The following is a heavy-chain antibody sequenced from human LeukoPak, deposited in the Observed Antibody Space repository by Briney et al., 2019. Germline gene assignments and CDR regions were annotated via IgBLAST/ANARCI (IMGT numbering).Heavy chain of an antibody. V-gene: IGHV3-74*01. CDR1: GFTFSSYW. D-gene: IGHD3-9*01. Sequence: GGSLRLSCAASGFTFSSYWMHWVRQAPGKGLVWVSRINSHGSSTSYADSVKGRFTISRDNAKNTLYLQMNSLRAEDTAVYYCARAYYDILTGPDYWGQGTLVTVSS. CDR2: INSHGSST. CDR3: ARAYYDILTGPDY. J-gene: IGHJ4*02.